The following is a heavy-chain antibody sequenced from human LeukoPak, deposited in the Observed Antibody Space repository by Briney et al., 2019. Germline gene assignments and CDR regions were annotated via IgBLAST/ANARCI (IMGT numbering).Heavy chain of an antibody. CDR3: AREQWFRWEF. D-gene: IGHD3-10*01. V-gene: IGHV3-9*01. J-gene: IGHJ4*02. CDR1: GFTFDDYA. Sequence: PGRSLRLSCAASGFTFDDYAMHWVRQAPGKGLEWVSGISWNSGSIGYADSVKGRFTISTDNAKNAVFLQLNRLTVEDTAVYYCAREQWFRWEFWGQGVLVTVSS. CDR2: ISWNSGSI.